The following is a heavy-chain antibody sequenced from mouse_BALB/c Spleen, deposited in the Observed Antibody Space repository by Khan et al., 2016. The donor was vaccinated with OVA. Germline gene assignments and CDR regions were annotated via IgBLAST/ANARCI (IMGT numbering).Heavy chain of an antibody. Sequence: QVQLQQSGAELARPGASVKMSCKTSGYTFTTYTLHWVKQRPGRSLEWIGYINPSNDYTNYNQKFEDKSTLTADKSSSTAYMQLSSLTSEDSAVYYCARSGQLGLRGGFTYWGQGTLVTVSA. CDR3: ARSGQLGLRGGFTY. J-gene: IGHJ3*01. V-gene: IGHV1-4*01. D-gene: IGHD3-2*01. CDR2: INPSNDYT. CDR1: GYTFTTYT.